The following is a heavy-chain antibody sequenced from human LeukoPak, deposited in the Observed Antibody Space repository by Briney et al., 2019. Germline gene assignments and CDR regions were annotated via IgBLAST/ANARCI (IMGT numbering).Heavy chain of an antibody. CDR1: GYTFTCYD. D-gene: IGHD6-13*01. Sequence: WASVKVSCKASGYTFTCYDINWVRQATGQGLEWMGWMNPNSGNTGYAQKFQGRVTITSNTSISTAYMELSSLRSEDTAVYYCARGRKGQQLVLFGYYYYYMDVWGKGTTVTVSS. CDR3: ARGRKGQQLVLFGYYYYYMDV. V-gene: IGHV1-8*03. CDR2: MNPNSGNT. J-gene: IGHJ6*03.